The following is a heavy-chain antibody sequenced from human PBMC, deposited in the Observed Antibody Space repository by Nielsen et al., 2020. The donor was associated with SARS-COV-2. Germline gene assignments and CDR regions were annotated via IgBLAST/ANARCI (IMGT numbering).Heavy chain of an antibody. J-gene: IGHJ4*02. CDR3: AAIASGTYYRHFDY. D-gene: IGHD3-10*01. V-gene: IGHV3-30*04. Sequence: GGSLRLSCAASGFTFSSYAMHWVRQAPGKGLEWVAVISYDGSNKYYADSVKGRFTISRDNSKNTLYLQMNSLRAEDTAVYYCAAIASGTYYRHFDYWGQGTLVTVSS. CDR2: ISYDGSNK. CDR1: GFTFSSYA.